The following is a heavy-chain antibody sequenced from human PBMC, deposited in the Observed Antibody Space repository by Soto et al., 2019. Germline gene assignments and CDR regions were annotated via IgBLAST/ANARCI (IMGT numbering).Heavy chain of an antibody. Sequence: QVQLQQSGPGLVKPSETLSLTCTVSGGSISSYYWSWIRQPPGKGLDWIGYIYYTEKTNYNPSLKSRLTISVDTSKNQFSLKLRSVTAADTGVYFCARARFQLLHPYYYGMDVWGQGTAVTVSS. CDR3: ARARFQLLHPYYYGMDV. CDR1: GGSISSYY. D-gene: IGHD2-15*01. J-gene: IGHJ6*02. V-gene: IGHV4-59*01. CDR2: IYYTEKT.